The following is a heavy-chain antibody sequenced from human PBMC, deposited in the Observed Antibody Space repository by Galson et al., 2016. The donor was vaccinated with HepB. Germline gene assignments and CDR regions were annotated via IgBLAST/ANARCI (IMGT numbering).Heavy chain of an antibody. D-gene: IGHD2-15*01. CDR2: ISFDGTNK. Sequence: SLRLSCAGSGFIFSAHAMHWVRQAPGKGLEWVAFISFDGTNKKYADSLKGRFTISRDNSRNIVYLQMSRLRGEDTAVYYCAREDYCRGATCFDSWLDPWGQGTQVAVSS. J-gene: IGHJ5*02. CDR1: GFIFSAHA. CDR3: AREDYCRGATCFDSWLDP. V-gene: IGHV3-30-3*01.